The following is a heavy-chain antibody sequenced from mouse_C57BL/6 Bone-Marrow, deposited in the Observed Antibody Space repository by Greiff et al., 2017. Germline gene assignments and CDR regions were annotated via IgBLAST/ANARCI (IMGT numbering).Heavy chain of an antibody. V-gene: IGHV7-3*01. CDR1: GFTFTDYY. CDR2: IRNKANGYTT. CDR3: ERHRVIAPYYAMDY. D-gene: IGHD2-1*01. Sequence: EVMLVESGGGLVQPGGSLSLSCAASGFTFTDYYMSWVRQPPGKALEWLGFIRNKANGYTTEYSASVKGRFTISRDNSQSILYLQMNALRAEDRATYYCERHRVIAPYYAMDYWGQGTSVTVSS. J-gene: IGHJ4*01.